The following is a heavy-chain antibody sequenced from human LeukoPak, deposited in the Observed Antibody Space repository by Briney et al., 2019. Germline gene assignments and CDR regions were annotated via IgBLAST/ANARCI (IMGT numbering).Heavy chain of an antibody. J-gene: IGHJ4*02. D-gene: IGHD4-17*01. V-gene: IGHV2-5*01. CDR1: GFSLSTSGVG. CDR2: IYWNDDK. CDR3: AHSSWTTLTLFDY. Sequence: SSPTLVKPTQTLTLTCTLSGFSLSTSGVGVGWIRQPPGEALDWLALIYWNDDKRYSPSQKSRLTITKDTSKNQVILKMTNMDPVDTATYYCAHSSWTTLTLFDYWGQGTLVTVSS.